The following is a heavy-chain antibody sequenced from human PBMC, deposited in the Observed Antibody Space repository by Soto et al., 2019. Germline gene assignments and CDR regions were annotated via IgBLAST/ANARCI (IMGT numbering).Heavy chain of an antibody. CDR2: IIPSIGTA. V-gene: IGHV1-69*01. CDR1: GGTFNNYA. J-gene: IGHJ4*02. D-gene: IGHD5-12*01. Sequence: QVQLVQDGAAVKKPGSSVKVSCKASGGTFNNYAISWVRQAPGQGLEWMGGIIPSIGTADYAHKLPGRLALSADESTGITFLELSSLRSEYTAIYYCARGGEDVVATSAVDCWGQGTLVTFSS. CDR3: ARGGEDVVATSAVDC.